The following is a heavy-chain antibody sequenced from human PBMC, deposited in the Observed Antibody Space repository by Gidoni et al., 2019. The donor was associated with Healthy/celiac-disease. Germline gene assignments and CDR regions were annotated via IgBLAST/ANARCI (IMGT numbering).Heavy chain of an antibody. Sequence: QLQLQESRPGLVKPSASLSLTCTVPCCSISSSSYYWGWIRQPPGKGLEWIGSIYYSGSTYYNPSLKSRVTISVDTSKNQFSLKLSSVTAADTAVYYCARDTHHYYDSSGYDYWGQGTLVTVSS. CDR2: IYYSGST. J-gene: IGHJ4*02. CDR1: CCSISSSSYY. CDR3: ARDTHHYYDSSGYDY. D-gene: IGHD3-22*01. V-gene: IGHV4-39*07.